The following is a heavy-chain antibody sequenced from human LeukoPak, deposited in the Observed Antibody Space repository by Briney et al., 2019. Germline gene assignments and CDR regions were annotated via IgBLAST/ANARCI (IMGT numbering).Heavy chain of an antibody. CDR3: ARYGSGYAFDI. J-gene: IGHJ3*02. CDR1: GGSISSGDYY. D-gene: IGHD3-10*01. Sequence: SETLSLTCTVSGGSISSGDYYWSWIRQPPGKGLEWIGYIYYSGSTHYNPSLKSRVTISVDTSKNQFSLKLSSVTAADTAVYYCARYGSGYAFDIWGQGTMVTVSS. V-gene: IGHV4-30-4*08. CDR2: IYYSGST.